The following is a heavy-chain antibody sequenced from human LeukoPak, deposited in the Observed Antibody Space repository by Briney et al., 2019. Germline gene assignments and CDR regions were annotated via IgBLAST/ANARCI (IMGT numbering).Heavy chain of an antibody. V-gene: IGHV4-31*03. CDR3: SITLRGYSDGLFSY. Sequence: SETLSLTCTVSGGSISSGGYYWSWIRQHPGKGLEWIGYIYYSGSTYYNPSLKSRVTISVDTSKNQLSLKLISVTAADTAVYYLSITLRGYSDGLFSYCGHGTLFTMSS. J-gene: IGHJ4*01. D-gene: IGHD5-18*01. CDR1: GGSISSGGYY. CDR2: IYYSGST.